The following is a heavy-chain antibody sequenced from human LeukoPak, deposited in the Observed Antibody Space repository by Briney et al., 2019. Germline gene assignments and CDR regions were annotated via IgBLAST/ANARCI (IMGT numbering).Heavy chain of an antibody. Sequence: GGSLRLSCAASGFTFSSYSMNWVRQAPGKGLEWVSSISSSSTYIYYADSVKGRFTISRDNAKNSLYLQMNSLRAEDTAVYYCAREILGELYFDVWGQGTLVTVSS. J-gene: IGHJ4*02. CDR2: ISSSSTYI. V-gene: IGHV3-21*01. D-gene: IGHD3-10*01. CDR3: AREILGELYFDV. CDR1: GFTFSSYS.